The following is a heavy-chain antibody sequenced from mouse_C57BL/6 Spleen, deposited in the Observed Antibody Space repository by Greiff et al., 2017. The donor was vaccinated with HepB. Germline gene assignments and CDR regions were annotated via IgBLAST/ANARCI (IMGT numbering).Heavy chain of an antibody. J-gene: IGHJ1*03. Sequence: EVQLQQSGPELVKPGASVKISCKASGYTSTDYYMNWVKQSHGKSLEWIGDINPNNGGTSYNQKFKGKATLTVDKSSSTAYMELRSLTSEDSAVYYCARSPYYYGSSYGYFDVWGTGTTVTVSS. CDR1: GYTSTDYY. CDR3: ARSPYYYGSSYGYFDV. D-gene: IGHD1-1*01. CDR2: INPNNGGT. V-gene: IGHV1-26*01.